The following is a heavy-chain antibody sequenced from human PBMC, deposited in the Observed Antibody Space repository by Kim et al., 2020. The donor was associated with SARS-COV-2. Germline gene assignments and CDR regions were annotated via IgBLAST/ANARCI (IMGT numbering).Heavy chain of an antibody. CDR1: GYTFINYD. V-gene: IGHV1-8*01. Sequence: ASVKVSCEASGYTFINYDINWVRQASGQGLEWMGWMNPNSGNTGYAQKFQGRVTMTTNTSINTAYLELTSLSSEDTAVYYCARRTGASGTTVHYWGQGTLVTVSS. CDR3: ARRTGASGTTVHY. J-gene: IGHJ4*02. CDR2: MNPNSGNT. D-gene: IGHD1-1*01.